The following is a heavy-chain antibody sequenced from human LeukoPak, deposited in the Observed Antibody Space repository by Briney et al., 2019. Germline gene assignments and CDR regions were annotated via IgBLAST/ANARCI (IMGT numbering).Heavy chain of an antibody. CDR1: GYTFTGYY. V-gene: IGHV1-2*02. CDR3: ARIHHYGPNANWHFDL. CDR2: INPNSGGT. Sequence: ASVKVSCKASGYTFTGYYMHWVRQAPGQGLEWMGWINPNSGGTNYAQKFRGRVTMTRDTSISTAYMELSRLRSDDTAVYYCARIHHYGPNANWHFDLWGRGTLVSVSS. D-gene: IGHD4/OR15-4a*01. J-gene: IGHJ2*01.